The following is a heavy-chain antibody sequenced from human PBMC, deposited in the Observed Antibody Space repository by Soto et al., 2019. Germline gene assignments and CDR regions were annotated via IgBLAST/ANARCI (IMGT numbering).Heavy chain of an antibody. CDR1: GFTFSSYA. CDR3: AKEGIGTVTNYYYYYGMDV. J-gene: IGHJ6*02. V-gene: IGHV3-23*01. CDR2: ISGSGGST. D-gene: IGHD4-4*01. Sequence: GGSMRLSCAASGFTFSSYAMSWVRQAPGKELEWVSAISGSGGSTYYADSVKGRFTISRDNSKNTLYLQMNSLRAEDTAVYYCAKEGIGTVTNYYYYYGMDVWGQGTTVTVSS.